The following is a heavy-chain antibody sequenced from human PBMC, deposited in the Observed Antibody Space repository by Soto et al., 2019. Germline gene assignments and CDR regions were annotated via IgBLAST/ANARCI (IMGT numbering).Heavy chain of an antibody. CDR2: VSYDGSNK. J-gene: IGHJ6*02. CDR1: GFTFSSYG. CDR3: AKENEPYCYSTSCYRMDV. D-gene: IGHD2-2*01. Sequence: GGSPRLSCTASGFTFSSYGLHWVRQALGKGLEWVAVVSYDGSNKYYADSVKGRFTISRDNSKNTLYLQMNGLRAEDTAVYYCAKENEPYCYSTSCYRMDVWGQGTTVTVSS. V-gene: IGHV3-30*18.